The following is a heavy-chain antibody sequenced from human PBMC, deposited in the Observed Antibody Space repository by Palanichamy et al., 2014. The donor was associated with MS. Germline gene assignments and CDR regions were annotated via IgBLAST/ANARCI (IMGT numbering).Heavy chain of an antibody. CDR1: GGSISSSSYY. Sequence: QLQLQESGPGLVKPSETLSLTCTVSGGSISSSSYYWGWIRQPPGKGLEWIGSIYYSGSTYYNPSLKSRVTISVDTSKNQFSLKLSSVTAADTAVYYCARDLTDYGGKREGWDYYGMDVWGQGTTVTVSS. J-gene: IGHJ6*02. CDR2: IYYSGST. CDR3: ARDLTDYGGKREGWDYYGMDV. V-gene: IGHV4-39*07. D-gene: IGHD4-23*01.